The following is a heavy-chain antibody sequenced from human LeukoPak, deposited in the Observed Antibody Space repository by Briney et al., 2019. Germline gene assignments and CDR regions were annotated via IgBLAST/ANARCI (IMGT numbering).Heavy chain of an antibody. CDR3: ARHSDWRKRFDP. CDR2: IYTSGST. J-gene: IGHJ5*02. D-gene: IGHD3-9*01. Sequence: KPSETLFLTCTVSGGSISSYYWSWIRQPPGKGLEWIGYIYTSGSTNYNPSLKSRVTISVDTSKNQFSLKLSSVTAADTAVYYCARHSDWRKRFDPWGQGTLVTVSS. V-gene: IGHV4-4*09. CDR1: GGSISSYY.